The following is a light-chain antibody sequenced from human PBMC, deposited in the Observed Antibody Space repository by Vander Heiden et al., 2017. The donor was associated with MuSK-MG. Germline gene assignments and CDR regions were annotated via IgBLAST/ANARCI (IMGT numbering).Light chain of an antibody. CDR1: SSVLGSDNH. V-gene: IGLV2-23*02. Sequence: SALTQPPSGSGSPGQSMAISCAGTSSVLGSDNHVSWYQQQPGKAPKLRMYEVSKRPSGVSNRFSGSKSGKNESLTISGLQAEDEAYDYCYESAGSSPWVFGGGTKLTVL. J-gene: IGLJ3*02. CDR2: EVS. CDR3: YESAGSSPWV.